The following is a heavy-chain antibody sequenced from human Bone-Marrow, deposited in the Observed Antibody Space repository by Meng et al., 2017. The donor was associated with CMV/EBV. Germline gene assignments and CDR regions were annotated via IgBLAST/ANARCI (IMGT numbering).Heavy chain of an antibody. Sequence: GESLKISCAASGFTVSSNYMSWVRQAPGKGLEWVSYISSSGSTIYYADSVKGRFTISRDNAKNSLYLQMNSLRAEDTAVYYCASDYYDSSGCPNWGQGTLVTVSS. V-gene: IGHV3-11*01. D-gene: IGHD3-22*01. CDR2: ISSSGSTI. CDR3: ASDYYDSSGCPN. J-gene: IGHJ4*02. CDR1: GFTVSSNY.